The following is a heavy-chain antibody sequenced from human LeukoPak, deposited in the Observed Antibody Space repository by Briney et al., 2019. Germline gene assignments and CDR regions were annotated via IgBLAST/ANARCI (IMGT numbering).Heavy chain of an antibody. Sequence: GGSLRLSCAASGFTFSSYSRMWVRQAPGKGLEGVSSISSSSSYIYYADSVKGRFTISRDNAKNSLYLQMNSLRAEDTAVYYCARDRRGGIAVAGTRAFDIWGQGTMVTVSS. CDR1: GFTFSSYS. D-gene: IGHD6-19*01. J-gene: IGHJ3*02. CDR2: ISSSSSYI. V-gene: IGHV3-21*01. CDR3: ARDRRGGIAVAGTRAFDI.